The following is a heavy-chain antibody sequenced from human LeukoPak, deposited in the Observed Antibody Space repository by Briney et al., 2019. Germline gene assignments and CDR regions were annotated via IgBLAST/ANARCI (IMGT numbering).Heavy chain of an antibody. J-gene: IGHJ2*01. CDR3: ARDYYDSSGYYYDYWYFDL. CDR1: GASISSYT. CDR2: IYNGGNT. Sequence: PSETLSLTCTVSGASISSYTWSWIRQPPGKGLEWIGYIYNGGNTNYNPSLKSRVVISVDTAKNQFSLQLSSVTAADTAVYYCARDYYDSSGYYYDYWYFDLWGRGTLVTVSS. V-gene: IGHV4-59*12. D-gene: IGHD3-22*01.